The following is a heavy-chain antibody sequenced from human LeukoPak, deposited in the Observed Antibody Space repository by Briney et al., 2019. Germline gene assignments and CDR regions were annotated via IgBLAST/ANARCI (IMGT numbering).Heavy chain of an antibody. CDR3: ARDRSGYYEDGIDY. J-gene: IGHJ4*02. CDR2: INPNSGGT. D-gene: IGHD3-3*01. CDR1: GYTFTGYY. V-gene: IGHV1-2*02. Sequence: ASVKVSCKASGYTFTGYYMHWVRQAPGQGLEWMGWINPNSGGTNYAQKFQGRVTMTRDTSISTAYMELSRLRSDDTAVYYCARDRSGYYEDGIDYWGQGTLLTVSS.